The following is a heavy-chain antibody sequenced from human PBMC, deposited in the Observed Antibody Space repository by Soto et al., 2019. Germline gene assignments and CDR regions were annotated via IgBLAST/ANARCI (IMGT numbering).Heavy chain of an antibody. CDR2: IYYSGNS. Sequence: QVQLQESGPGLVKPSETLSLTCTVSGGSISSYYWSWIRQPPGKGLEWIRYIYYSGNSNYNPSLKSRVTLSVDTSKTQFSLKLSSVTAAATAVYDCARLWGWYVDYWGQGTLVTVSS. J-gene: IGHJ4*02. CDR3: ARLWGWYVDY. V-gene: IGHV4-59*08. CDR1: GGSISSYY. D-gene: IGHD3-16*01.